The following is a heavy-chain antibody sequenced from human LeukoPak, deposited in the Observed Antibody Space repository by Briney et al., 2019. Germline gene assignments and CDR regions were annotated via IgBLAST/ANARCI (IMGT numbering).Heavy chain of an antibody. CDR3: ARDHSSSSEDY. CDR2: INHSGST. Sequence: SETLSLTCAVYGGSFSGYYWSWIRQPPGKGLEWIGEINHSGSTNYNPSLKSRVTISVDTSKNQFSLTLNSVTAADTAVYYCARDHSSSSEDYWGQGTLVTVSS. D-gene: IGHD6-13*01. J-gene: IGHJ4*02. CDR1: GGSFSGYY. V-gene: IGHV4-34*01.